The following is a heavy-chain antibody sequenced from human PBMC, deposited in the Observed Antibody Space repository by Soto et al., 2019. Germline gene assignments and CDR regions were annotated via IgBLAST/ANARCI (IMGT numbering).Heavy chain of an antibody. Sequence: EVQLVESGGGLVRLGGSLRLSCAASGFTFSSYWMHWVRQAPGKGLVWVSRMNEDGGTTDYADSVKGRFTISRDNAKNTLYLQMNSRRVEDTAVYYCASDLSGRADVWGQGTTVTVSS. CDR2: MNEDGGTT. D-gene: IGHD3-10*01. CDR1: GFTFSSYW. CDR3: ASDLSGRADV. J-gene: IGHJ6*02. V-gene: IGHV3-74*02.